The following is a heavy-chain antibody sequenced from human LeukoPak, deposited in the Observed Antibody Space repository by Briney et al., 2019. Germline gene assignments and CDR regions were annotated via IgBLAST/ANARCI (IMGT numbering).Heavy chain of an antibody. CDR1: GYSFSNYW. CDR3: ARRGRGGSGSLYYFDY. Sequence: GESLKISCKGSGYSFSNYWIGWVRQLPGKGLEWMGIIFPGDSDIRYSPSFQGQVTISLDKSITTAYLQWSSLEASDTATYYCARRGRGGSGSLYYFDYWGQGTLVTVSS. CDR2: IFPGDSDI. V-gene: IGHV5-51*01. D-gene: IGHD3-10*01. J-gene: IGHJ4*02.